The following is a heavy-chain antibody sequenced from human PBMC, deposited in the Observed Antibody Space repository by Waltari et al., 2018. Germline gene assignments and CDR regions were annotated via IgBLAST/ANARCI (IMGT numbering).Heavy chain of an antibody. V-gene: IGHV4-38-2*01. D-gene: IGHD3-22*01. Sequence: QVQLQESGPGLVKPSETLSLTCAVSGYSISSGYYWGWIRQPPGKGLEWIGSIYHSGSTYYNPSRKSRVTISVDTSKNQFSLKLSSVTAADTAVYYCARRGSGYPSYWFDPWGQGTLVTVSS. CDR2: IYHSGST. CDR1: GYSISSGYY. J-gene: IGHJ5*02. CDR3: ARRGSGYPSYWFDP.